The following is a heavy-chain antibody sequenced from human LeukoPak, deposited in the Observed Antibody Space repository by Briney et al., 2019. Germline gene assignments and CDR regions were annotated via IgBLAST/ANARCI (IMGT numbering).Heavy chain of an antibody. D-gene: IGHD6-19*01. CDR3: ARDADIAVAGISSANWFDP. V-gene: IGHV1-69*04. J-gene: IGHJ5*02. Sequence: SVKVSYKASGGTFSSYAISWVRQAPGQGLEWMGRIIPIFGMANHAQNFQGRVTITADKSTSTAYMELSSLTSEDTAVYFCARDADIAVAGISSANWFDPWGRGTLVTVSA. CDR2: IIPIFGMA. CDR1: GGTFSSYA.